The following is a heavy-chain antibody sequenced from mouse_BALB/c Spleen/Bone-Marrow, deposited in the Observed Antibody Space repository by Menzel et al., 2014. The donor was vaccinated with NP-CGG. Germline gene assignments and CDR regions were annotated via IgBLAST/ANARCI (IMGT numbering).Heavy chain of an antibody. Sequence: VKLVESGPGLVAPSQSLSITCTVSGFSLTDYGVSWIRQPPGKGLEWLGVIWGGGSTYYNSALKSRLSISKDNSESXVFLKMNSLQTDDTAMYYCAKHRLTYYAMDYWGQGTSVTVSS. D-gene: IGHD1-3*01. J-gene: IGHJ4*01. V-gene: IGHV2-6-5*01. CDR3: AKHRLTYYAMDY. CDR2: IWGGGST. CDR1: GFSLTDYG.